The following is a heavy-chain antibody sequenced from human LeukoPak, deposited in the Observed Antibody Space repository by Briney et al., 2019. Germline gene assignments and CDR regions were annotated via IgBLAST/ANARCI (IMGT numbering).Heavy chain of an antibody. D-gene: IGHD3-22*01. V-gene: IGHV3-7*01. CDR3: SNGIYDKSY. Sequence: GGSLRLSCTASGFTFTTYWMAWVRQAPGKGLEWVANIRQDGSEAYYAESVRGRFTISRDNAKNSLYLQMNSLRAEDTSVYYCSNGIYDKSYWGQGTLVTVSS. CDR2: IRQDGSEA. J-gene: IGHJ4*02. CDR1: GFTFTTYW.